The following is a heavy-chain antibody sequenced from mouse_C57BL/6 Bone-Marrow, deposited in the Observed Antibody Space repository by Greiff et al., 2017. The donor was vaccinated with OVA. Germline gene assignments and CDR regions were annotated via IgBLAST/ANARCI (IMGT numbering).Heavy chain of an antibody. J-gene: IGHJ2*01. CDR1: GYSITSGYY. CDR3: ARGPLRDY. CDR2: ISYDGSN. V-gene: IGHV3-6*01. D-gene: IGHD1-2*01. Sequence: EVKLMESGPGLVKPSQSLSLTCSVTGYSITSGYYWNWIRQFPGNKLEWMGYISYDGSNNYNPSLKNRISITRDTSKNQFFLKLKSGTTEDTATYYCARGPLRDYWGQGTTLTVSS.